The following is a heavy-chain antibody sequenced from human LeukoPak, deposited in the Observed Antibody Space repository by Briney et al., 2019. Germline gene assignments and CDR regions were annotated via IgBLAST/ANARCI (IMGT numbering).Heavy chain of an antibody. D-gene: IGHD3-9*01. Sequence: PGGSLRLSCAASGFTFSSYAMHWVRQSPGRGLECVSTIDGSGGSTFHADSVRGRFTISRDNSKNALFLQMRSLRGDDAAIYYCAQESSDVLTGYLSWGAPGRDRGSYHGHWGQGTLVTVSS. V-gene: IGHV3-23*01. CDR1: GFTFSSYA. CDR2: IDGSGGST. CDR3: AQESSDVLTGYLSWGAPGRDRGSYHGH. J-gene: IGHJ4*02.